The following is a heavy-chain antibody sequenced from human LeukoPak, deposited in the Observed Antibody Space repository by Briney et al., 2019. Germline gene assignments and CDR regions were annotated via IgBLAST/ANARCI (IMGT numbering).Heavy chain of an antibody. CDR3: ARGLKSNIVVVPAATNFWGRWSNWFDP. J-gene: IGHJ5*02. D-gene: IGHD2-2*01. CDR1: GGSFSGYY. V-gene: IGHV4-34*01. CDR2: INHSGST. Sequence: SETLSLTCAVYGGSFSGYYWSWIRQPPGKGLEWIGEINHSGSTNYNPSLKSRVTISVDTSKNQFSLKLSSVTAADTAVYYCARGLKSNIVVVPAATNFWGRWSNWFDPWGQGTLVTVSS.